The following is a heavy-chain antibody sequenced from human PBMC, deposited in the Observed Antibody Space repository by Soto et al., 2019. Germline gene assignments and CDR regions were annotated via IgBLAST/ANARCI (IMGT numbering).Heavy chain of an antibody. V-gene: IGHV1-24*01. CDR1: GYTLTELS. CDR2: FDPEDGET. J-gene: IGHJ4*02. D-gene: IGHD6-19*01. CDR3: ATGLVAVAATGY. Sequence: VASVKVSCKVSGYTLTELSMHWVRQAPGKGLEWMGGFDPEDGETIYAQKFQGRVTMTEDTSTDTAYMELSSLRSEDTAVYYCATGLVAVAATGYWGQGTLVTVS.